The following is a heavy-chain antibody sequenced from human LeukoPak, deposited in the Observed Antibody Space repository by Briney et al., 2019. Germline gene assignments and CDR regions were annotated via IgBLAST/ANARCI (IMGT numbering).Heavy chain of an antibody. CDR1: GGSISSYY. Sequence: SETLSLTCTVSGGSISSYYWTWIRQPPGKGLEWIGYISYSGSTNYNPSLKSRVTMSVDASKNRFSLKLDSVTAADTAVYYCARQAYCSGTSCYPFDYWGQGTLVTVSS. J-gene: IGHJ4*02. CDR3: ARQAYCSGTSCYPFDY. CDR2: ISYSGST. V-gene: IGHV4-59*08. D-gene: IGHD2-2*01.